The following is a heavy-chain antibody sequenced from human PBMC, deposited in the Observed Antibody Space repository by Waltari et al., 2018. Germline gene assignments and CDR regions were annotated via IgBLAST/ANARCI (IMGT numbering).Heavy chain of an antibody. D-gene: IGHD6-19*01. CDR3: AKGRYTSGWPLDY. J-gene: IGHJ4*02. CDR1: GFTFRNYA. V-gene: IGHV3-23*01. CDR2: TSAGGVST. Sequence: EVQLLESGGGLAQPGGSLRLSCAASGFTFRNYAMSWVRQAPGKGLEWVSVTSAGGVSTYNPDSVKGRFTISRDSSKSTLYLQMKSLRVEDTAVYYCAKGRYTSGWPLDYWGQGTLVTVSS.